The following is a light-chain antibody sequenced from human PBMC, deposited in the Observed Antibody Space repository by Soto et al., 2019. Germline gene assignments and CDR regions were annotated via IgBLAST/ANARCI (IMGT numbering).Light chain of an antibody. Sequence: DILLIQSPATLSASVGDRITITCRASENIFKFLAWYQQRSGSAPNLLIYAASDLEKGVPSRFSGSGSGTEFTLTIDNLQPNDSATYFCQHYPCQPLTFGGGTQVDVK. V-gene: IGKV1-5*01. CDR3: QHYPCQPLT. CDR2: AAS. J-gene: IGKJ4*01. CDR1: ENIFKF.